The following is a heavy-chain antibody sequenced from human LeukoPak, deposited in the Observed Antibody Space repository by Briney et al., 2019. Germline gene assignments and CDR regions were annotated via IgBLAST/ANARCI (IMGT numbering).Heavy chain of an antibody. Sequence: SQTLSLTCTVSGGSISSGSYYWSWIRQPAGKGLEWIGRIYTSGSTNYNPSLKSRVTISVDTSKNQFSLKLSSVTAADTAVYYCAREGGLPATAIGVYYWGQGTLVTVSS. CDR2: IYTSGST. CDR1: GGSISSGSYY. CDR3: AREGGLPATAIGVYY. J-gene: IGHJ4*02. V-gene: IGHV4-61*02. D-gene: IGHD2-2*02.